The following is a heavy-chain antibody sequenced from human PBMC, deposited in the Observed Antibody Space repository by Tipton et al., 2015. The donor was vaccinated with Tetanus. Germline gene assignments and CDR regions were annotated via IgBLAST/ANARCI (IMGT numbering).Heavy chain of an antibody. CDR1: GGPFSNYY. J-gene: IGHJ4*02. CDR2: IHPSGIT. D-gene: IGHD6-13*01. V-gene: IGHV4-34*01. Sequence: TLSLTCAVYGGPFSNYYLTWIRQPPGQGLEWIGEIHPSGITNYNPSLINRVTISVDTSKNQFSLHLTSVTAADTAVYYCARGWGSSWYYFDNWGQGTLVTVSS. CDR3: ARGWGSSWYYFDN.